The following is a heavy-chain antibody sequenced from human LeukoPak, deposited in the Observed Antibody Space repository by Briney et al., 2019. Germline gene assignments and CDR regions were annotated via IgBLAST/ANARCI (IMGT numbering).Heavy chain of an antibody. CDR1: GDSISRSTYY. Sequence: SETLSLTCTVSGDSISRSTYYWAWIRQPPGKGLEWIGSVYYGRSPYFNPSLESRATISVDTSKNHFSLKMSSVTAADTAVYYCARSSGTGTFSYWGQGTLVTVSS. D-gene: IGHD6-25*01. CDR3: ARSSGTGTFSY. V-gene: IGHV4-39*02. J-gene: IGHJ4*02. CDR2: VYYGRSP.